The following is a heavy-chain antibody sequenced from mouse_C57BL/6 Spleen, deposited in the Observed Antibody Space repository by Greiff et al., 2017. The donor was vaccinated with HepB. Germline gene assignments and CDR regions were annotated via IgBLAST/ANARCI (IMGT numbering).Heavy chain of an antibody. V-gene: IGHV1-69*01. Sequence: QVQLQQSGAELVMPGASVKLSCKASGYTFTSYWMHWVKQRPGQGLEWIGEIDPSDSYTNYNQKFKGKSTLTVDKSSSTAYMQLSSLTSEDSAVYYCARSGDYTFADWGKGTLVTVSA. CDR1: GYTFTSYW. D-gene: IGHD2-4*01. J-gene: IGHJ3*01. CDR2: IDPSDSYT. CDR3: ARSGDYTFAD.